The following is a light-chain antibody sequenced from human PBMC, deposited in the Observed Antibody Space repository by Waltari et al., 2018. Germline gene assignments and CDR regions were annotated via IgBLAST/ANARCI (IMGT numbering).Light chain of an antibody. CDR1: QSISK. CDR2: KAA. CDR3: QQYNSYPLT. Sequence: DIQMTQSPSTLSASVGDRVTITCRDSQSISKLAWYQQKPGKAPNLLIYKAATLQSGVPSRFSGSGYGTEFTLTISSLQPDDFATYYCQQYNSYPLTFGGGTKVEIK. V-gene: IGKV1-5*03. J-gene: IGKJ4*01.